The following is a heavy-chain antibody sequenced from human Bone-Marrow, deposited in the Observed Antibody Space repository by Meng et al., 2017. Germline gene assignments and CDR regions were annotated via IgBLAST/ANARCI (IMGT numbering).Heavy chain of an antibody. CDR3: ARHNSGSYSKLDY. Sequence: KVSCKGSGYSFTSYWIGWVRQMPGKGLEWMGIIYPGDSDTRYSPSFQGQVTISVDKSISTAYLQWSSLKASDTATYYCARHNSGSYSKLDYWGQGTLVTGS. J-gene: IGHJ4*02. D-gene: IGHD1-26*01. V-gene: IGHV5-51*01. CDR2: IYPGDSDT. CDR1: GYSFTSYW.